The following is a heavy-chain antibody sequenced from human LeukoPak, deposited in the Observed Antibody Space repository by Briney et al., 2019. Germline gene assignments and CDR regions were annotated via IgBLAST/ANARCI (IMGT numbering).Heavy chain of an antibody. J-gene: IGHJ5*02. CDR2: ISGSGGST. CDR3: AKARSAAGTLWFDP. D-gene: IGHD6-13*01. CDR1: GLTFSSYA. Sequence: PGGSLRLSCAASGLTFSSYAMSWVRQAPGKGLEWVSAISGSGGSTYYADSVKGRFTISRDNSKNTLYLQMNSLRAEDTAVYYCAKARSAAGTLWFDPWGQGTLVTVSS. V-gene: IGHV3-23*01.